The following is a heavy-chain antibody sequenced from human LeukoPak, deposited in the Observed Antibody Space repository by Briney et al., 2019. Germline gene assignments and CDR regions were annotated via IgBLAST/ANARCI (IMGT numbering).Heavy chain of an antibody. CDR3: ATTSPQAWFDH. V-gene: IGHV5-51*01. Sequence: GESLKISCKGSGYPFNNRWIAWVRQTPGKGLEWMGVIYPGDSDARYSPSFQGQVTISVDKSITTAYLQWKSLQASDTAIYYCATTSPQAWFDHWGQGTLVTVSA. J-gene: IGHJ5*02. CDR1: GYPFNNRW. CDR2: IYPGDSDA.